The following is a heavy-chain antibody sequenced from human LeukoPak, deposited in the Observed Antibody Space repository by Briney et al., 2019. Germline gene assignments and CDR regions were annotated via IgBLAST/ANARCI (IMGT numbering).Heavy chain of an antibody. Sequence: PGGSLRLSCAASGFTFSSYSMNWVRQPPGKGLEWIGEINHSGSTNYNPSLKSRVTISVDTSKNQFSLKLSSVTAADTAVYYCARGRIGRLIWDYYYYYMDVWGKGTTVTVSS. V-gene: IGHV4-34*01. CDR2: INHSGST. D-gene: IGHD3/OR15-3a*01. J-gene: IGHJ6*03. CDR3: ARGRIGRLIWDYYYYYMDV. CDR1: GFTFSSYS.